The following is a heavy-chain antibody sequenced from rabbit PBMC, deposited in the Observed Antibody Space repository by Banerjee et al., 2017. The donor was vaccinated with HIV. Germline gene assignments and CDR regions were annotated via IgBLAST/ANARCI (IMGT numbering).Heavy chain of an antibody. CDR1: GIDFSSYYY. V-gene: IGHV1S43*01. Sequence: QQQLEESGGGLVKPGGTLTLTCKASGIDFSSYYYMCWVRQAPGKGLELIACIYTSSGSTWYASWVNGRFTISKTSTTVDLKMTSLTAADTATYFCAKVWNFWGPGTLVTVS. J-gene: IGHJ4*01. CDR3: AKVWNF. CDR2: IYTSSGST.